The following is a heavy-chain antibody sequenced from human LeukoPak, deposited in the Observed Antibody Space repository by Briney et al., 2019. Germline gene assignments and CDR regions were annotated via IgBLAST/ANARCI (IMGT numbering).Heavy chain of an antibody. CDR2: IYYSGST. J-gene: IGHJ6*03. CDR1: GGSISSYY. Sequence: SETLSLTCTVSGGSISSYYWSWIRQPPGKGLEWIGSIYYSGSTYYNPSLKSRVTISVDTSKNQFSLKLSSVTAADTAVYYCARGVTALYHYYYCMDVWGKGTSVTVSS. V-gene: IGHV4-39*07. D-gene: IGHD4-11*01. CDR3: ARGVTALYHYYYCMDV.